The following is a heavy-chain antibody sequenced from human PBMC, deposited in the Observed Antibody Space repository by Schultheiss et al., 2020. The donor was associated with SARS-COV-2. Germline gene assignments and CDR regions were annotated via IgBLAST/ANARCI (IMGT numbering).Heavy chain of an antibody. CDR1: GYTFTSYG. J-gene: IGHJ4*02. CDR2: IIPILGIA. CDR3: ARVSHYDSSGYSDY. D-gene: IGHD3-22*01. V-gene: IGHV1-69*04. Sequence: SVKVSCKASGYTFTSYGISWVRQAPGQGLEWMGRIIPILGIANYAQKFQGRVTITADKSTSTAYMELSSLRSEDTAVYYCARVSHYDSSGYSDYWGQGTLVTVSS.